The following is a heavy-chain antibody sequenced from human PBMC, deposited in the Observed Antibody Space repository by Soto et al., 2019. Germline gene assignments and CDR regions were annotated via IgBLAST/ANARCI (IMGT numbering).Heavy chain of an antibody. Sequence: GASVKVSCKSSGGTFSSYAISCVRQAPGQGLEWMGGIIPIFGTANYAQKFQGRVTITADESTSTAYMELSSLRSEDTAVYYCARVPESDTAMVRNDYWGQGTLVTVSS. D-gene: IGHD5-18*01. CDR3: ARVPESDTAMVRNDY. CDR1: GGTFSSYA. CDR2: IIPIFGTA. J-gene: IGHJ4*02. V-gene: IGHV1-69*13.